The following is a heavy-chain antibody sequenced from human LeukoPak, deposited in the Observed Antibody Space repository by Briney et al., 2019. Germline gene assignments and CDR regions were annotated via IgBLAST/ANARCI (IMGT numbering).Heavy chain of an antibody. CDR2: IYSGGST. CDR3: ARAGYSSSWPNYYYYYMDV. Sequence: GGSLRLSCAAPGFTVSSNYMSWVRQAPGKGLEWVSVIYSGGSTYYADSVKGRFTISRDNSKNTLYLQMNSLRAEDTAVYYCARAGYSSSWPNYYYYYMDVWGKGTTVTISS. CDR1: GFTVSSNY. V-gene: IGHV3-66*01. D-gene: IGHD6-13*01. J-gene: IGHJ6*03.